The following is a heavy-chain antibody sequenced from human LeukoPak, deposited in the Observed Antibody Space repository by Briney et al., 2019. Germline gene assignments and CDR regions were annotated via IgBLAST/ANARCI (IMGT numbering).Heavy chain of an antibody. J-gene: IGHJ4*02. CDR2: ISYDGSNK. CDR3: AKDSSYDFWSPGDY. CDR1: GFTLSSYG. V-gene: IGHV3-30*18. D-gene: IGHD3-3*01. Sequence: GGSLRLSCADSGFTLSSYGMHWVRHTPGKGLEWVALISYDGSNKYYADSVKGRFTISRDNSKNTLYLQMNSLRAEDTAVYYCAKDSSYDFWSPGDYWGQGTLVTVSS.